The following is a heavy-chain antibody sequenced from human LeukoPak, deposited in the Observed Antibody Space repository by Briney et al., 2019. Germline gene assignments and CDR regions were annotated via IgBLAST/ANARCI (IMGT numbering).Heavy chain of an antibody. V-gene: IGHV4-59*01. D-gene: IGHD3-22*01. Sequence: SETLSLTCTVSGGSISSYYWSWIRQPPGKGLEWIGYIYYSGSTNYNPSLKSRVTISVDTSKNQFSLKLSSVTAADTAVYYCARGDSSGYPHFDYWGQGTLVTVPS. CDR1: GGSISSYY. CDR3: ARGDSSGYPHFDY. CDR2: IYYSGST. J-gene: IGHJ4*02.